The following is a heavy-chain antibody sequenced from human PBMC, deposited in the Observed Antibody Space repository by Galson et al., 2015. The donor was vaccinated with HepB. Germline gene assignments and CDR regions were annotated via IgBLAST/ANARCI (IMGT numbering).Heavy chain of an antibody. V-gene: IGHV3-74*01. CDR2: INSDGSST. CDR1: GFTFNNYW. J-gene: IGHJ5*02. D-gene: IGHD2-15*01. Sequence: SLRLFCAASGFTFNNYWMHWVRQAPGKGLVWVSRINSDGSSTSYADSVKGRFTISRDNAKNTLYLQMNGLRAEDTAVYYCARDCSGGSCYPAVGPWGQGTLVTVSS. CDR3: ARDCSGGSCYPAVGP.